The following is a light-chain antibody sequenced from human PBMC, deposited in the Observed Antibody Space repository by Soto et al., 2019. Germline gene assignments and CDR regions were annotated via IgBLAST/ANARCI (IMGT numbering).Light chain of an antibody. V-gene: IGKV3-15*01. CDR1: QSVNSN. Sequence: DIVMTQAPATLSVSQGERATLSCTASQSVNSNLAWYQQKPGQAPRILIYGASSRATGIPARFSGSGSGTECTLTITSLQSEDFAVYYCQQYNSWSRTLGQGTKVDIK. CDR3: QQYNSWSRT. CDR2: GAS. J-gene: IGKJ1*01.